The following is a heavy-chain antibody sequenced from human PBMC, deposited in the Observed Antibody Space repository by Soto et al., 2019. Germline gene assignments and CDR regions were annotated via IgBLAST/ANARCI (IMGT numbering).Heavy chain of an antibody. Sequence: GGSLRLSCAASGFNFNNYGMHWVRQAPGKGLEWVAVIWNDGNGYYYANSVEGRFTISRDNSKNTLYLQMSSLRAEDTAVYYCARRQISPPTRGAASARGGMDVWGQGTTVTVSS. CDR3: ARRQISPPTRGAASARGGMDV. CDR2: IWNDGNGY. V-gene: IGHV3-33*01. CDR1: GFNFNNYG. J-gene: IGHJ6*02. D-gene: IGHD6-13*01.